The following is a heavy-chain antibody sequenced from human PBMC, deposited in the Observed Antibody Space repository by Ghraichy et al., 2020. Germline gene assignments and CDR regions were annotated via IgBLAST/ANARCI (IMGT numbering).Heavy chain of an antibody. D-gene: IGHD2-15*01. CDR3: ASSPPISRGPPRDV. CDR2: IYHSGTT. V-gene: IGHV4-34*01. CDR1: GGSFSAYY. J-gene: IGHJ6*02. Sequence: SEPLSLTCAVYGGSFSAYYWSWIRQPPGKGLEWIGDIYHSGTTNYNPSLKSRVTIPVDTAKNQFSLRVGSVTAADTAVYYCASSPPISRGPPRDVWGQGTTVTVSS.